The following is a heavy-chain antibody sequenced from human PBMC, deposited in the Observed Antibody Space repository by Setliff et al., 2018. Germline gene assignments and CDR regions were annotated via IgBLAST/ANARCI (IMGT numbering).Heavy chain of an antibody. CDR3: ARGPRYSGSYYVNY. D-gene: IGHD1-26*01. J-gene: IGHJ4*02. CDR2: IYYSGST. V-gene: IGHV4-39*07. CDR1: GGSISSSSYY. Sequence: KPSETLSLTCTVSGGSISSSSYYWGWIRQPPGKGLEWIGSIYYSGSTYYNPSLKSRVTISVDTSKNQFSLNLSSVTAADTAVYYCARGPRYSGSYYVNYWGQGTLVTVSS.